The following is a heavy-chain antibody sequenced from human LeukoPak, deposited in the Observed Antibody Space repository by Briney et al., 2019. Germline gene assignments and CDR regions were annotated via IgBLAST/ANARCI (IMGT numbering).Heavy chain of an antibody. J-gene: IGHJ5*02. CDR2: IYHSGST. D-gene: IGHD3-22*01. V-gene: IGHV4-4*02. CDR3: AGHPTTAIYYYDSSGYYSPYWFDP. CDR1: GGSISSSNW. Sequence: SGTLSLTCAVSGGSISSSNWWSWVRQPPGKGLEWIGEIYHSGSTNYNPSLKSRVTISVDKSKNQFSLKLSSVTAADTAVYYCAGHPTTAIYYYDSSGYYSPYWFDPWGQGTLVTVSS.